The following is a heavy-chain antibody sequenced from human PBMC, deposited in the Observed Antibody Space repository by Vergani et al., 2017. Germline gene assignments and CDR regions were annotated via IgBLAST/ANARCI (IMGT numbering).Heavy chain of an antibody. CDR1: GFTFSSYS. Sequence: EVQLVESGGGLVKPGGSLRLSCAASGFTFSSYSMNWVRQAPGKGLEWVSSISSSSSYIYYADSVKGRFTISRDNSKNTLYLQMNSLRVEDTAVYYCAKDRRVGYCSSTSCYYYYYMDVWGKGTTVTVSS. CDR2: ISSSSSYI. D-gene: IGHD2-2*01. CDR3: AKDRRVGYCSSTSCYYYYYMDV. J-gene: IGHJ6*03. V-gene: IGHV3-21*01.